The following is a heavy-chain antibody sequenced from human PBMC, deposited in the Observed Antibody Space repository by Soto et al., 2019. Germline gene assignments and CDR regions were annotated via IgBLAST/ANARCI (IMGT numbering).Heavy chain of an antibody. CDR2: ISGYNGNT. CDR3: ASEIRSGWANWFDP. J-gene: IGHJ5*02. CDR1: GYTFHSYG. Sequence: ASVKVSCKASGYTFHSYGISWVRQAPGQGLEWMGTISGYNGNTNYAQKLQGKVTMTTDTSTSTAYMELRSLRSDDTALYYCASEIRSGWANWFDPWGQGTLVTVSS. V-gene: IGHV1-18*04. D-gene: IGHD6-19*01.